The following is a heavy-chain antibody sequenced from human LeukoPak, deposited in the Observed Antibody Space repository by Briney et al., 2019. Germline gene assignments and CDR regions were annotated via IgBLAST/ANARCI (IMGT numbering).Heavy chain of an antibody. CDR1: GCSITTDY. V-gene: IGHV4-59*08. J-gene: IGHJ4*02. CDR2: IFYSGSA. D-gene: IGHD1/OR15-1a*01. CDR3: AGQGTSGFYYFDY. Sequence: SETLSLTCTVSGCSITTDYWGWIRQPPGKGLEWIGDIFYSGSAHYNPSLESRLTISLDTSRNQLSLRLTSVTAADTAVYYCAGQGTSGFYYFDYWGLGTLVTVSS.